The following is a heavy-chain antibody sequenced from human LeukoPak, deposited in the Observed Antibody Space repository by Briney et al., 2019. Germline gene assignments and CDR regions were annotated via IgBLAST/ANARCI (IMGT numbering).Heavy chain of an antibody. CDR1: GCTFSSYD. J-gene: IGHJ4*02. D-gene: IGHD3-9*01. CDR2: ISGTSGST. V-gene: IGHV3-23*01. CDR3: AKRARFDWFHDY. Sequence: PGGSLRLSCAVSGCTFSSYDMSWVRQAPGKGLEWVAAISGTSGSTYYADLVKGRFTTSRDNSKNPLYLQMNSLRAEDTAVYYCAKRARFDWFHDYWGQGTLVTVSS.